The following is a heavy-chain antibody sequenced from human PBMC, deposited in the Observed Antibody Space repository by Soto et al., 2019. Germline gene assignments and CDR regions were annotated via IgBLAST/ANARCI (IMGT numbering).Heavy chain of an antibody. D-gene: IGHD6-19*01. Sequence: GGSLRLSCAASGFTFSSYAMHWVRQAPGKGLEWVAVISYDGSNKYYADSVKGRFTISRDNSKNTLYLQMNSLRAEDTAVYYCARNGIAVAGHFDYWGQGTLVTVSS. CDR1: GFTFSSYA. V-gene: IGHV3-30-3*01. CDR3: ARNGIAVAGHFDY. J-gene: IGHJ4*02. CDR2: ISYDGSNK.